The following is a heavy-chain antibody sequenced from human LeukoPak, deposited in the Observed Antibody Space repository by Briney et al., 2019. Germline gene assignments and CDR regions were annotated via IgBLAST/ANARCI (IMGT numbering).Heavy chain of an antibody. CDR1: GFTFSSYG. J-gene: IGHJ4*02. CDR2: IWYDGSNK. V-gene: IGHV3-33*01. CDR3: VREATGYSFADY. Sequence: PGWSLRLSCAASGFTFSSYGMHWVRQAPGKGLEWVAVIWYDGSNKYYADSVKGRFTISRDNSKNTLYLQMNSLTAEDTAVYYCVREATGYSFADYWGQGTLVSVSS. D-gene: IGHD1-26*01.